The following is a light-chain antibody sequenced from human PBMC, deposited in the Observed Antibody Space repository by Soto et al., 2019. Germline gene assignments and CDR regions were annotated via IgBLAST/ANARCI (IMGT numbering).Light chain of an antibody. Sequence: EIVLTQSPGTLSLSPGEIATLSCSASQIVSSSYFAWYQQKPGQAPRLLIYGASTRATGIPARFSGSGSETEFTLTISSLQSEDFAVYYCQQYNNRPPDNFGQGTRLEIK. J-gene: IGKJ5*01. CDR1: QIVSSSY. V-gene: IGKV3-15*01. CDR2: GAS. CDR3: QQYNNRPPDN.